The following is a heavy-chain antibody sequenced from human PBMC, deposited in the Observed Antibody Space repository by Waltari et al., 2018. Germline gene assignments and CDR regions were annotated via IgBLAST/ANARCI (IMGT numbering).Heavy chain of an antibody. CDR2: INSDGSNT. V-gene: IGHV3-74*01. J-gene: IGHJ5*02. Sequence: EVQLVESGGNLVQPGGSLRLSCDASGSTFTSHGMHWVRQAPGKGLVWVSRINSDGSNTRYADSVKGRFTISRDNAKNTLYLEMNSLRAEDTAVYFCAGGPQSGASSAWYGWFDPWGQGTLVTVSS. CDR1: GSTFTSHG. D-gene: IGHD6-13*01. CDR3: AGGPQSGASSAWYGWFDP.